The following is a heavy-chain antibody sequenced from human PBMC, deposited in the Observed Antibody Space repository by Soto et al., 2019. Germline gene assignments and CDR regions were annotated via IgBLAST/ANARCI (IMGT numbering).Heavy chain of an antibody. CDR3: GRIPRYSFPTSDPLDN. V-gene: IGHV1-69*13. Sequence: SVKVSCKASGGTFNTYTFSWARRAPGQGLEWMGSVIPIFGSANYAPGFQGRLSITADQSATTTYMELTSLTSEDTAFYYCGRIPRYSFPTSDPLDNWGQGTLVTVSS. CDR2: VIPIFGSA. D-gene: IGHD5-18*01. CDR1: GGTFNTYT. J-gene: IGHJ4*02.